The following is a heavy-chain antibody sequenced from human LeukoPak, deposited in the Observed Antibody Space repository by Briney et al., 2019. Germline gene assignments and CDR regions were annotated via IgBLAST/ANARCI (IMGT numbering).Heavy chain of an antibody. CDR1: GGTFSSYA. Sequence: SVKVSCKASGGTFSSYAISWVRQAPGQGLEWMGGIIPILGTANYAQKFQGRVTITADESTSTAYMELRSLRSDDTAVYYCARDPYPAVYDSSGYYYGPPNQDQPGRTPLDYWGQGTLVTVSS. J-gene: IGHJ4*02. CDR3: ARDPYPAVYDSSGYYYGPPNQDQPGRTPLDY. V-gene: IGHV1-69*13. D-gene: IGHD3-22*01. CDR2: IIPILGTA.